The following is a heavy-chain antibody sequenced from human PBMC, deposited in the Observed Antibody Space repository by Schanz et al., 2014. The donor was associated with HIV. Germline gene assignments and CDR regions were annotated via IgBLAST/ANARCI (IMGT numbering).Heavy chain of an antibody. V-gene: IGHV3-30-3*01. J-gene: IGHJ4*02. CDR2: ISYDGSNK. CDR3: ATDFSSSWCFDN. D-gene: IGHD6-13*01. Sequence: QLVESGGGLVKPGASLRLSCAASGFIFSSYAMHWVRQAPGKGLEWVAVISYDGSNKYYADSVKGRFTISRDNSKNTLYLQMNSLRAEDPAVYYCATDFSSSWCFDNWGQGTLVTVSS. CDR1: GFIFSSYA.